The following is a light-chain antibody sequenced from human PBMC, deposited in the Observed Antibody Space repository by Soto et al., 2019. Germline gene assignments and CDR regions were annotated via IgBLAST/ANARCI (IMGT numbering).Light chain of an antibody. J-gene: IGKJ1*01. CDR2: FAY. CDR3: LQYSCYPWS. V-gene: IGKV1-17*03. CDR1: QGIANY. Sequence: DVQMTQSPSALSASVGDGVTITCRASQGIANYLAWFQQQPGKAPKRLIYFAYSVQYGVPSRFSVSGSGTQFTLTISGLQPEDFATYYCLQYSCYPWSFGQGTKVEI.